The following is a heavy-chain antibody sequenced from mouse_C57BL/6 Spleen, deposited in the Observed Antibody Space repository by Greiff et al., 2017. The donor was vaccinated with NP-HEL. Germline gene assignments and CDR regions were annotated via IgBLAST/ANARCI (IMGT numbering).Heavy chain of an antibody. V-gene: IGHV1-18*01. Sequence: EVQLQQSGPELVKPGASVKIPCKASGYTFTDYNMDWVKQSHGKSLEWIGDINPNNGGTIYNQKFKGKATLTVDKSSSTAYMELRSLTAEDTAVYYCTGPDYSGSSKGLAYWGQGTLVTVSA. D-gene: IGHD1-1*01. J-gene: IGHJ3*01. CDR3: TGPDYSGSSKGLAY. CDR1: GYTFTDYN. CDR2: INPNNGGT.